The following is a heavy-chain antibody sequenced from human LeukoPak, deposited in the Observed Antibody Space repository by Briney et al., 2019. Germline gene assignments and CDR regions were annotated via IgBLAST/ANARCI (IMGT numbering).Heavy chain of an antibody. Sequence: PSETLSLTCAVYGGSFSGYYWSWIRQPPGKGLEWIGEINHSGSTNYNPSLKSRVTISLDTSKNQFSLRLSSVTAADTAVYYCARVWFGDLLSYNWFDPWGQGTLVIVSS. D-gene: IGHD3-10*01. CDR2: INHSGST. CDR3: ARVWFGDLLSYNWFDP. V-gene: IGHV4-34*01. CDR1: GGSFSGYY. J-gene: IGHJ5*02.